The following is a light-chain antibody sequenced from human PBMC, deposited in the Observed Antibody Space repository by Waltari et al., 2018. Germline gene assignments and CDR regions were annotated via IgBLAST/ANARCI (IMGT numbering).Light chain of an antibody. Sequence: QSVLTQPPSVSGAPGQTVTISCTGSSSNIGSGYDVHWYQQLPRRAPKLLIDVNRNRPSGVPDRFSASRSGTSASLAITGLRPDDEAEYYCQSYDSSLNGRVFGGGTRVTVL. CDR3: QSYDSSLNGRV. J-gene: IGLJ3*02. CDR2: VNR. V-gene: IGLV1-40*01. CDR1: SSNIGSGYD.